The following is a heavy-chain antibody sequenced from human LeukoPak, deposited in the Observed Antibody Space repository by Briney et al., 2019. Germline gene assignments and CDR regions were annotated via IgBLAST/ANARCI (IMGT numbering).Heavy chain of an antibody. V-gene: IGHV4-34*01. Sequence: SETLSLTCAVYGGSFSGYYWSWIRQPPGKGLEWIGEINHSGSTNYNPSLKSRVTISVDTSKNQFSLKLSSVTAADTAVYYCASQSRGSIAAAGTDWGQGTLVTVSS. CDR2: INHSGST. J-gene: IGHJ4*02. D-gene: IGHD6-13*01. CDR3: ASQSRGSIAAAGTD. CDR1: GGSFSGYY.